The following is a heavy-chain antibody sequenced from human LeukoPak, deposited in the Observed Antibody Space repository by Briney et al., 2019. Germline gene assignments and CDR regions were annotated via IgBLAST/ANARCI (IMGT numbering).Heavy chain of an antibody. CDR3: ARGRRGCSGGSCSGYFDY. CDR2: NNHSGST. J-gene: IGHJ4*02. CDR1: GGPFSGYY. Sequence: PSETLSLTCAVYGGPFSGYYWSWIRQPPGKGLEWNGENNHSGSTNYNPSLKSRVTISVDTSKNQFSLKLSSVTAADTAVYYCARGRRGCSGGSCSGYFDYWGQGTLVTVSS. D-gene: IGHD2-15*01. V-gene: IGHV4-34*01.